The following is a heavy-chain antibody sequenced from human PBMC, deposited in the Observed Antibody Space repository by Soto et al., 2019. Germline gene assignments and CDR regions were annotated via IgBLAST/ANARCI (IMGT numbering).Heavy chain of an antibody. CDR2: IYPGDSDT. J-gene: IGHJ4*02. CDR3: ARHTGPYSGYDGLDY. V-gene: IGHV5-51*01. CDR1: GYSFTSYW. D-gene: IGHD5-12*01. Sequence: GESLKISCKVSGYSFTSYWIGGVRQMPGKGLEWMGIIYPGDSDTRYSPSFQGQVTISADKSISTAYLQWSSLKASDTAMYYCARHTGPYSGYDGLDYWGQGTLVTVSS.